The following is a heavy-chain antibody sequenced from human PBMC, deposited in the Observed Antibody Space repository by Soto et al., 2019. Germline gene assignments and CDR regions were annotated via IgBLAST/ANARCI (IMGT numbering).Heavy chain of an antibody. J-gene: IGHJ4*02. V-gene: IGHV1-69*13. CDR1: GGTFSSYA. Sequence: GASVKVSCKASGGTFSSYAISWVRQAPGQGLEWMGGIIPIFGTANYAQKFQGRVTITADESTSTAYMELSSLRSEDTAVYYCARKSLGRSSSLDYWRQGTLVTVSS. CDR3: ARKSLGRSSSLDY. CDR2: IIPIFGTA. D-gene: IGHD6-6*01.